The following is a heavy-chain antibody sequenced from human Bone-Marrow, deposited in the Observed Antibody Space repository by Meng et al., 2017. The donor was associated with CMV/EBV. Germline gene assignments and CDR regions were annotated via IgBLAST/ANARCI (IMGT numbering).Heavy chain of an antibody. CDR1: GYTFTSYG. CDR2: ISAYNGNT. Sequence: ASVKVSCKASGYTFTSYGISWVRQAPGQGLEWMGWISAYNGNTNYAQKLQGRVTMTTDTSTSTVYMELSSLRSEDTAVYYCARAGIRFLEWLLSAMDVWGQGTTVTVPS. J-gene: IGHJ6*02. V-gene: IGHV1-18*01. CDR3: ARAGIRFLEWLLSAMDV. D-gene: IGHD3-3*01.